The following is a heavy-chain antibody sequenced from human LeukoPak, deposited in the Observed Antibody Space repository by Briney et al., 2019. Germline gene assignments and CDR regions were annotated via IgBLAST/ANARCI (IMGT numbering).Heavy chain of an antibody. CDR2: IYYSGST. D-gene: IGHD3-22*01. CDR1: GGSISSYY. CDR3: ARNAADSSGYKDAFDI. V-gene: IGHV4-59*12. J-gene: IGHJ3*02. Sequence: PSETLSLTCTVTGGSISSYYWSWIRQPPGKGLEWIGYIYYSGSTNYNPSLKSRVTMSVDTSKNQFSLRLSSVTAADTAVYYCARNAADSSGYKDAFDIWGQGTMVTVSS.